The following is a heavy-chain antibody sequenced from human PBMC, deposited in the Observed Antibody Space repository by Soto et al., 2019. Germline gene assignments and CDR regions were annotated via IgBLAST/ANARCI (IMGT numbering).Heavy chain of an antibody. V-gene: IGHV4-34*01. CDR2: INHSGST. D-gene: IGHD2-2*01. J-gene: IGHJ6*02. CDR3: ARCRFEVPAANSASDDYYHYYGMDV. Sequence: SETLSLTCGVCGGSFRGYYWRWIRQPPGKGLEWMGEINHSGSTEYNPSLKSRVTISLDTSNNQVSLRLSSVTAAETAVYYCARCRFEVPAANSASDDYYHYYGMDVWGQGTTVTVPS. CDR1: GGSFRGYY.